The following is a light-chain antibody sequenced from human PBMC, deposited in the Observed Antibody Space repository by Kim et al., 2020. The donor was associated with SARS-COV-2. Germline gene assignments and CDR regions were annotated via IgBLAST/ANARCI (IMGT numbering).Light chain of an antibody. CDR2: GKN. CDR1: SLRSYY. CDR3: NSRDNNDNVL. Sequence: SSEPTQDPAVSVALGQTVRITCQGDSLRSYYTTWYQQKPGQAPIVVVYGKNNRPSGIPDRFSGPSSGNTASLTIPGTQAGDEADYYCNSRDNNDNVLFGG. J-gene: IGLJ2*01. V-gene: IGLV3-19*01.